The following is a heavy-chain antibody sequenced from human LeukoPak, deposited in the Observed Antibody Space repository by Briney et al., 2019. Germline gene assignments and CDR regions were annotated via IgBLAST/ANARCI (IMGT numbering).Heavy chain of an antibody. J-gene: IGHJ6*02. CDR3: ANRRRASRGYGMDV. Sequence: SVKVSCKASGGTFSGYDISWVRQAPGQGLEWMGGIIPIFGTANYAQKFQGRVTITADESTSTAYMELSSLRSEDTAVYYCANRRRASRGYGMDVWGQGITVTVSS. CDR2: IIPIFGTA. CDR1: GGTFSGYD. D-gene: IGHD1-1*01. V-gene: IGHV1-69*13.